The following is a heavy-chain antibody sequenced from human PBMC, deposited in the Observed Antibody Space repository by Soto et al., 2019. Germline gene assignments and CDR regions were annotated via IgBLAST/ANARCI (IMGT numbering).Heavy chain of an antibody. V-gene: IGHV2-70*11. CDR2: IDWDDDK. CDR1: GFSLSTSGMC. Sequence: SGPTLVNPTQTLTLTCTFSGFSLSTSGMCVSWIRQPPGKALEWLARIDWDDDKYYSTSLKTRLTISKDTSKNQVVLTMTNMDPVDTATYYCARTIRPSIAAAGNYYYYGMDVWGQGTTVTVS. CDR3: ARTIRPSIAAAGNYYYYGMDV. D-gene: IGHD6-13*01. J-gene: IGHJ6*02.